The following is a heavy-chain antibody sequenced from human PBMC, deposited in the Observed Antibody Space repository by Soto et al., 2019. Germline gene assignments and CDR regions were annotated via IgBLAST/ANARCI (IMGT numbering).Heavy chain of an antibody. CDR3: ARLVVSSGHESPDFVS. Sequence: QVPLVQSGAEVKKPGASVKVSCKASGYTFNFYGITWVRQAPGQGLEWMGWISGFNGNTNYAADLQGRVTMTTDTSASTAYRELRGLRSVDTAVYYCARLVVSSGHESPDFVSWGQGTLVTVSS. CDR2: ISGFNGNT. V-gene: IGHV1-18*01. J-gene: IGHJ4*02. D-gene: IGHD6-6*01. CDR1: GYTFNFYG.